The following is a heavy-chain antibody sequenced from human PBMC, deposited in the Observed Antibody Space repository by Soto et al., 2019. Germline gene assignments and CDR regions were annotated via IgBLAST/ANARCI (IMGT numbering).Heavy chain of an antibody. CDR3: AKDLQRGTYRSSYFDY. CDR2: ISPDGRTT. Sequence: GGSLRLSCAASGFTFDDYNMHWLRQAPGKGLEWVSLISPDGRTTYYVDPVKGRFTINRDNSKNSLYLQMSSLTTEDTALYYCAKDLQRGTYRSSYFDYWGQGTLVTVSS. J-gene: IGHJ4*02. CDR1: GFTFDDYN. V-gene: IGHV3-43*01. D-gene: IGHD3-16*01.